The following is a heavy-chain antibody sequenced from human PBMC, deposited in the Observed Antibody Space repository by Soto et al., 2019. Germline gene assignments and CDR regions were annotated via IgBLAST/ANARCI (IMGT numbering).Heavy chain of an antibody. Sequence: RGESLKISCRGSGYSFTNYWIGWVRQMPGKGPEWMGIIYPGDSNTRYSPSFQGQVTISADKSISTAYLQWSSLKASDTAIYYCARLAGGNYYYGMDFWGPGTTVTVSS. CDR1: GYSFTNYW. CDR2: IYPGDSNT. D-gene: IGHD3-16*01. V-gene: IGHV5-51*01. J-gene: IGHJ6*02. CDR3: ARLAGGNYYYGMDF.